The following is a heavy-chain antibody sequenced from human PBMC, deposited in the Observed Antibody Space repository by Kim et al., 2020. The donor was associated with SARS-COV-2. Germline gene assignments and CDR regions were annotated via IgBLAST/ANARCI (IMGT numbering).Heavy chain of an antibody. J-gene: IGHJ4*02. V-gene: IGHV3-64D*06. D-gene: IGHD3-10*01. CDR2: ISSNGGST. Sequence: GGSLRLSCSASGFTFSSYAMHWVRQAPGKGLEYVSAISSNGGSTYYADSVKGRFTISRDNSKNTLYLQMSSLRAEDTAVYYCVKLPTYYYGSGSHHYFDYWGQGTLVTVSS. CDR1: GFTFSSYA. CDR3: VKLPTYYYGSGSHHYFDY.